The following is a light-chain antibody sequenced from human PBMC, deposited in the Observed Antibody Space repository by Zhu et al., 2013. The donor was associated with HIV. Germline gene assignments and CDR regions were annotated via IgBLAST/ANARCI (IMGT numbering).Light chain of an antibody. CDR1: SSDVGAYNY. V-gene: IGLV2-14*01. CDR3: SSYTTSITPHVV. Sequence: QSALTQPPSASGSPGQSITLSCTGTSSDVGAYNYVSWYQQNPGKATKLMIFEVSNRPSGIPNRFSGTKSGDTASLTISGLQAEDEADYYCSSYTTSITPHVVFGGGTKLTVL. CDR2: EVS. J-gene: IGLJ2*01.